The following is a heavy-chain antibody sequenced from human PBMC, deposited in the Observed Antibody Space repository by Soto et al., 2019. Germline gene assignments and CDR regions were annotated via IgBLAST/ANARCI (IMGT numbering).Heavy chain of an antibody. CDR2: INPKSGGT. CDR3: VRDQGLALLVVVASRDVLDI. D-gene: IGHD2-15*01. V-gene: IGHV1-2*02. J-gene: IGHJ3*02. Sequence: QVKLVQSGAEVKKPGASVKVSCKASGYTFTGHYVHWVRQAPGQGLEWIGCINPKSGGTKFAQKFQGRVNMTTDASINTAFLELSRLKSDDTAVYYCVRDQGLALLVVVASRDVLDIWGQGTMVTVSA. CDR1: GYTFTGHY.